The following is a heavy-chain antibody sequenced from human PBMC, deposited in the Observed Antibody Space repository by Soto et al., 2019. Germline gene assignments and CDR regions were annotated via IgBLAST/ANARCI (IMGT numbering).Heavy chain of an antibody. CDR1: GFTFSSYG. CDR3: AKGDDYDYVCGSYGCDY. D-gene: IGHD3-16*01. J-gene: IGHJ4*02. V-gene: IGHV3-30*18. Sequence: QVQLVESGGGVVQPGRSLRLSCAASGFTFSSYGMHWVRQAPGKGLEWVAVISYDGSNKYYADSVKGRFTISRDNSKNTLYLQMNSLRAEDTAVYYCAKGDDYDYVCGSYGCDYWGQGTLVTVSS. CDR2: ISYDGSNK.